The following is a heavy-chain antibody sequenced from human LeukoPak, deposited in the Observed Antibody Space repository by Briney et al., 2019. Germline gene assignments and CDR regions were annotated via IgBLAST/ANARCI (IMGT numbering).Heavy chain of an antibody. Sequence: SETLSLTCTVSGGSISSYYWSWIRQPPGKGLEWIGYIYYSGSTNYNPSLKSRVTISVDTSKNQFSLKLSSVTAADTAVYYCARSPLKGDGAFDIWGQGTMVTVSS. CDR1: GGSISSYY. CDR2: IYYSGST. CDR3: ARSPLKGDGAFDI. J-gene: IGHJ3*02. V-gene: IGHV4-59*08. D-gene: IGHD3-16*01.